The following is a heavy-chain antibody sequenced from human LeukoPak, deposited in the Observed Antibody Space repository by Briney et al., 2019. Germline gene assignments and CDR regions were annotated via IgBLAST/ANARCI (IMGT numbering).Heavy chain of an antibody. CDR1: GFTFTHYS. CDR3: AITLRYFDWLFDY. J-gene: IGHJ4*02. Sequence: GGSLRLSCSASGFTFTHYSINWVRQAPGKGLEWLSSISNSSNYIYYADSVKGRFTISRDNSKNTLYLQMNSLRAEDTAVYYCAITLRYFDWLFDYWGQGTLVTVSS. CDR2: ISNSSNYI. V-gene: IGHV3-21*04. D-gene: IGHD3-9*01.